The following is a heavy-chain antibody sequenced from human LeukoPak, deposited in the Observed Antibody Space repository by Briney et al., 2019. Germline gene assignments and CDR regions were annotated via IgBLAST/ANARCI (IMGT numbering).Heavy chain of an antibody. V-gene: IGHV3-7*01. CDR2: MDTTGSQK. D-gene: IGHD2-2*03. Sequence: PGGSLSLSCAVSQLTFNGSWMNCVRQAPEEGLEWGTNMDTTGSQKRYVDSLRGRFTISKDNPGASLYLDMHSLRAEDTAIYYCAIWISGNYWGQGTLVTVSS. J-gene: IGHJ4*02. CDR3: AIWISGNY. CDR1: QLTFNGSW.